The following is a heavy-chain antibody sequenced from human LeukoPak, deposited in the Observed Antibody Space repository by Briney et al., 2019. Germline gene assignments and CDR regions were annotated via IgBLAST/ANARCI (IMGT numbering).Heavy chain of an antibody. CDR2: ISRRDDYT. J-gene: IGHJ4*02. V-gene: IGHV3-23*01. Sequence: GGSLRLSCAASGFSFSSYAMSWVRQPPGKGLEWVSVISRRDDYTYYADSVKGRFTISRDNSKNTLYLQMNTLRAEDTAVYYCAIDSRSGSFHDFWGQGTLVTVSS. CDR3: AIDSRSGSFHDF. CDR1: GFSFSSYA. D-gene: IGHD3-10*01.